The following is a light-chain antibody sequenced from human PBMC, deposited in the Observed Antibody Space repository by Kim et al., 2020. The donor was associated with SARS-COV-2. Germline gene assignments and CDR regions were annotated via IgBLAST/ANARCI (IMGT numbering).Light chain of an antibody. CDR3: SSYTTSSTLPYV. CDR2: EVN. V-gene: IGLV2-14*01. CDR1: SSDIGDYNY. Sequence: QSALTQPASVSGSPGQSITISCTGTSSDIGDYNYVSWYQQYPGKAPKLMIYEVNNRPSGVSNRFSDSKSGNTASLTISGLQAEDEAAYYCSSYTTSSTLPYVFGTGTKVTVL. J-gene: IGLJ1*01.